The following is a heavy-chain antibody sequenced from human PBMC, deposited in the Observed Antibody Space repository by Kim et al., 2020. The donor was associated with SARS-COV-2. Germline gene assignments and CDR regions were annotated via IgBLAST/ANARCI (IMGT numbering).Heavy chain of an antibody. J-gene: IGHJ4*02. V-gene: IGHV3-33*01. Sequence: GGSLRLSCAASGFTFSSYGMHWVRQAPGKGLEWVAVIWYDGSNKYYADSGKGRFTISRDNSKNTLYLQMNSLRAEDTAVYYCARDHVVLGGSGSYGFDYWGQGTLVTVSS. D-gene: IGHD3-10*01. CDR1: GFTFSSYG. CDR3: ARDHVVLGGSGSYGFDY. CDR2: IWYDGSNK.